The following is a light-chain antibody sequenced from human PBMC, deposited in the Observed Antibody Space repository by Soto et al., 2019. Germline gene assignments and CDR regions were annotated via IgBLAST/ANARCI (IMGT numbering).Light chain of an antibody. J-gene: IGKJ5*01. CDR3: QQAASFPIT. V-gene: IGKV1-6*01. CDR2: AAS. Sequence: IHMTQSPCNLSASVGDRVTITCRASQDIRSALGWYQQKPGKVPKLLIYAASTLQSGVPSRFSGSRSGTDFTLTISSLQPEDFATYYCQQAASFPITFGQGTRLEIK. CDR1: QDIRSA.